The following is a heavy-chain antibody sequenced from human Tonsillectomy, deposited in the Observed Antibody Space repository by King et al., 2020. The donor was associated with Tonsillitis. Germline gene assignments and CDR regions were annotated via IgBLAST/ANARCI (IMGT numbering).Heavy chain of an antibody. CDR1: GGSFSGYY. J-gene: IGHJ6*02. CDR2: INHSGST. CDR3: ARTTTVTILYYYYYGMDV. V-gene: IGHV4-34*01. Sequence: VQLQQWGAGLLKPSETLSLTCAVYGGSFSGYYWSWIRQPPGKGLEWIGEINHSGSTNYNPSLKSRVTISVDTSKNQFSLKLSSVTAADTAVYYCARTTTVTILYYYYYGMDVWGQGTTVTVSS. D-gene: IGHD4-17*01.